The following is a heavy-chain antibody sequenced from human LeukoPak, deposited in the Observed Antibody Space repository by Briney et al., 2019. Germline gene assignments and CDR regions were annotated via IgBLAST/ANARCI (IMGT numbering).Heavy chain of an antibody. D-gene: IGHD3-10*01. V-gene: IGHV4-59*12. CDR2: IYYSGST. Sequence: SETLSLTCTVSGGSISSYYWSWIRQPPGKGLEWIGYIYYSGSTNYNPSLKSRVTISVDRSKNQFSLKLSSVTAADTAVYYCARDDGSGIDYWGQGTLVTVSS. CDR3: ARDDGSGIDY. CDR1: GGSISSYY. J-gene: IGHJ4*02.